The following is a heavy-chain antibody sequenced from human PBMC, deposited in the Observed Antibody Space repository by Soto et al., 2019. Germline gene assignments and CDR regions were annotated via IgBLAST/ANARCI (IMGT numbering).Heavy chain of an antibody. CDR2: IRSKANSYAT. D-gene: IGHD4-17*01. V-gene: IGHV3-73*02. J-gene: IGHJ4*02. Sequence: EVQLVESGGGLVQPGGSLKLSCAASGFTFSGSAMHWVRQASGKGLEWVGRIRSKANSYATAYAASVKGRFTISRDDSKNTAYLQMNSLKTEDTAVYYCTRLATVSNWGQGTLVTVSS. CDR3: TRLATVSN. CDR1: GFTFSGSA.